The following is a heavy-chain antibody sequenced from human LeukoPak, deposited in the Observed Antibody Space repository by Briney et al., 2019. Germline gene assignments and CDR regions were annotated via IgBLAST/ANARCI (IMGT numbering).Heavy chain of an antibody. CDR2: IYYSGST. Sequence: SETLSLTCTVSGGSINSGRYYWGWIRQPPGKGLQWIGNIYYSGSTYYNASLKSQVSISIDTSKNQFSLKLTSVTAADTAVYYCARQTGSGLFILPGGQGTLVTVSS. V-gene: IGHV4-39*01. D-gene: IGHD3/OR15-3a*01. J-gene: IGHJ4*02. CDR3: ARQTGSGLFILP. CDR1: GGSINSGRYY.